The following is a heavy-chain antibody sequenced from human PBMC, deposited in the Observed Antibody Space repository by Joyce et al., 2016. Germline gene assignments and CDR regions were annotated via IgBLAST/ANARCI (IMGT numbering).Heavy chain of an antibody. Sequence: QVPLQQWGAGLLKPSETLSLTCAVSGGPFRGFFWTWVRPPPGKGLEWIGDINNSGVTNYNPSLKTRVTLSVDTSKNQCSLKLTSLSAADTAVYYGARAQWLATLMYWGQGTPVTVSS. J-gene: IGHJ4*02. CDR1: GGPFRGFF. CDR2: INNSGVT. D-gene: IGHD6-19*01. CDR3: ARAQWLATLMY. V-gene: IGHV4-34*01.